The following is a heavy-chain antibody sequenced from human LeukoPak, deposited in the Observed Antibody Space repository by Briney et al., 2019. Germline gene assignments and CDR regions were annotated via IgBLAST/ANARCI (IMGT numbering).Heavy chain of an antibody. V-gene: IGHV3-23*01. D-gene: IGHD1-26*01. J-gene: IGHJ4*02. CDR1: GFTFSSYA. CDR2: ISGSGGST. Sequence: GGSLRLSCAASGFTFSSYAMSWVRQAPGKGLEWVSAISGSGGSTYYADSVKGRFTISRDNSKNTLYLQMNSLRAEDTAVYYCAKLGSWATVPPTPLGYWGQGTLVTVSS. CDR3: AKLGSWATVPPTPLGY.